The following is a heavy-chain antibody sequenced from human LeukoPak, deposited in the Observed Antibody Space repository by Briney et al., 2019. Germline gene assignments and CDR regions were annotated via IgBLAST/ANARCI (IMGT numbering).Heavy chain of an antibody. Sequence: SETLSLTCTVSGVSISSYYWSWIRQPAGKGLEWIGRIYNSGSTKYNPSPKSRVTMSVDTSKNQFSLKLSSMTAADTAVYYCARDGTYCTNGVCYANWFDPWGQGTLVTVSS. CDR3: ARDGTYCTNGVCYANWFDP. CDR1: GVSISSYY. D-gene: IGHD2-8*01. J-gene: IGHJ5*02. CDR2: IYNSGST. V-gene: IGHV4-4*07.